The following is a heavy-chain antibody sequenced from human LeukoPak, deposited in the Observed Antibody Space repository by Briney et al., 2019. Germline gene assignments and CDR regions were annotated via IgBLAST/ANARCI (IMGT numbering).Heavy chain of an antibody. D-gene: IGHD1-1*01. V-gene: IGHV4-61*02. CDR3: ARGTGTDHLDY. CDR2: IYTSGST. J-gene: IGHJ4*02. CDR1: GGSISSGSYY. Sequence: SETLSLTCTVSGGSISSGSYYWSWIRQPAGKGLEWIGRIYTSGSTNYNPSLKSRVTISVDTSKNQFSLKLSSVTAADTAVYYCARGTGTDHLDYWGQGTLVTVSS.